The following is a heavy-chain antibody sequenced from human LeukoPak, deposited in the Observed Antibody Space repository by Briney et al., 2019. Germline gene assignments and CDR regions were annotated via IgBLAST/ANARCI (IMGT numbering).Heavy chain of an antibody. CDR1: GFTSSAFW. Sequence: GGSLRLSCVASGFTSSAFWMSWVRQAPGKGLGWVANIKQDGSEKYYVDSVKGRFTISRDNAKNSLYLQMNSLRAEDTAVYYCARAPGVVVPAAMAFDIWGQGTMVTVSS. D-gene: IGHD2-2*01. CDR3: ARAPGVVVPAAMAFDI. CDR2: IKQDGSEK. J-gene: IGHJ3*02. V-gene: IGHV3-7*01.